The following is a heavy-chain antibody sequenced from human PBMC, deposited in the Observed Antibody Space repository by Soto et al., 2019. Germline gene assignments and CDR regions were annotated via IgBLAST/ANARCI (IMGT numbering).Heavy chain of an antibody. CDR3: AKNWDTTSSSSSH. J-gene: IGHJ4*02. CDR2: IIPILGIA. D-gene: IGHD6-6*01. Sequence: GASVKVSCKASGGTFSSYTISWVRQAPGQGLEWMGRIIPILGIANYAQKFQGRVTITADKSTSTAYMELSSLRSEDTAVYYCAKNWDTTSSSSSHWGQGTLVTVSS. V-gene: IGHV1-69*02. CDR1: GGTFSSYT.